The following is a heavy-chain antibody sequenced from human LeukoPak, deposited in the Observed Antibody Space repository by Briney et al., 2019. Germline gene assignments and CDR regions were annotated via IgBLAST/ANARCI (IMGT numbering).Heavy chain of an antibody. J-gene: IGHJ5*02. Sequence: SETLSLTCTVSGGSISSGGYYWSWIRQHPGKGLEWIGYIYYSGSTYYNPSLKSRVTISVDTSKNQFSLKLSSVTAADTAVYYCARYIPHSGIAAAGSGSWFDPWGQGTLVTVSS. D-gene: IGHD6-13*01. CDR3: ARYIPHSGIAAAGSGSWFDP. CDR2: IYYSGST. CDR1: GGSISSGGYY. V-gene: IGHV4-31*03.